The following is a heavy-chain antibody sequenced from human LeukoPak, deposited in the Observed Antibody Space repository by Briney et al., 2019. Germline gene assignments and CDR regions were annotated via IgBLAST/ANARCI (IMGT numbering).Heavy chain of an antibody. D-gene: IGHD6-19*01. J-gene: IGHJ4*02. Sequence: SETLSLTCTVSGGSFSSGSYYWRWSRQPPGRGLEWNEYIYYSGSTNYNPSLKSRVTISVATSKTQFSLMLSSVTAADTAVYYCARDGVLLSSGWYSYFDYWGQGPLVTVSS. V-gene: IGHV4-61*01. CDR1: GGSFSSGSYY. CDR3: ARDGVLLSSGWYSYFDY. CDR2: IYYSGST.